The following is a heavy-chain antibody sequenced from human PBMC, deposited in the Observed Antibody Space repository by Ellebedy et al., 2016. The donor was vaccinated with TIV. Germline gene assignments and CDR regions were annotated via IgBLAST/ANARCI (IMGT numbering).Heavy chain of an antibody. Sequence: GESLKISCAASGFTFSSFAMGWVRQAPGKGLEWVSVISSNGDATYYTDSVKGRFTISRDNSKHTLFLQMNSLRADDTALYYCASAARGSGAYESFWGQGTLVTVSS. V-gene: IGHV3-23*01. CDR1: GFTFSSFA. D-gene: IGHD5-12*01. CDR3: ASAARGSGAYESF. CDR2: ISSNGDAT. J-gene: IGHJ4*02.